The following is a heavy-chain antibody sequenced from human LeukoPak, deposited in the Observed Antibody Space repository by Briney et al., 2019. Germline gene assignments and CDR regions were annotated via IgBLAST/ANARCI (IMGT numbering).Heavy chain of an antibody. Sequence: SGTLSLTCTVSGDSINSLDLWSWVRQPPGKGLEWIGEINYSRTTNHNPSLKSRVTISIDTPMNQFSLKLTSVTAADTAVYFCARGRQRRDYYDSSGYRPYYFDYWGQGTLVTVSS. J-gene: IGHJ4*02. CDR2: INYSRTT. V-gene: IGHV4-4*02. CDR1: GDSINSLDL. CDR3: ARGRQRRDYYDSSGYRPYYFDY. D-gene: IGHD3-22*01.